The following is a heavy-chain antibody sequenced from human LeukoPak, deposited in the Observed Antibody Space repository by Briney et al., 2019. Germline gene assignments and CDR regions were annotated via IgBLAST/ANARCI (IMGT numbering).Heavy chain of an antibody. V-gene: IGHV4-34*01. D-gene: IGHD6-13*01. CDR1: GGSFSGYY. J-gene: IGHJ5*02. Sequence: SETLSLTCAVYGGSFSGYYWSWIRQPPGKGLEWIGEINHSGSTNYNPSLKSRVTISVDTSKNQFSLKLSSVTAADTAVYYCARRVSSSWCTRWFDPWGQGTLVTVSS. CDR3: ARRVSSSWCTRWFDP. CDR2: INHSGST.